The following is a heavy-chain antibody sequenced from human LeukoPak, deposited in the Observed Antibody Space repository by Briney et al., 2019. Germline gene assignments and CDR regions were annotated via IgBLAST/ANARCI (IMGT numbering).Heavy chain of an antibody. Sequence: GGSLRLSCAASGFTFSTYWMSWVRQAPGKGLEWVANIKQDGSEKYYVDSMKGRFTISRDNAKNSLYLQMNSLRAEDTAVYYCARDTYSGSGAAYDAFDIWGQGTMVTVSS. D-gene: IGHD3-10*01. V-gene: IGHV3-7*01. CDR3: ARDTYSGSGAAYDAFDI. CDR1: GFTFSTYW. CDR2: IKQDGSEK. J-gene: IGHJ3*02.